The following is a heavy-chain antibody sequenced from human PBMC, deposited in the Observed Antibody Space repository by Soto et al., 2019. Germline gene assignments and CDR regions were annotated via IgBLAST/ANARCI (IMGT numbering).Heavy chain of an antibody. CDR2: IIPVLDIT. D-gene: IGHD3-16*01. J-gene: IGHJ4*02. Sequence: QVQLVQSGAEVKKPGSSVKVSCKASGGTFSSYTMSWVRQAPGQGLQWMGRIIPVLDITNYAQKFQDRVTITADRSTGTAYMELSSLRFEDTALYYCATGGQPVERSEGLGYWGPGTLVTVAS. CDR1: GGTFSSYT. CDR3: ATGGQPVERSEGLGY. V-gene: IGHV1-69*02.